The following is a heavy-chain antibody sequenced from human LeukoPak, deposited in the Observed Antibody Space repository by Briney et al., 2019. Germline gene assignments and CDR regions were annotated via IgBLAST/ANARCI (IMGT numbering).Heavy chain of an antibody. CDR3: ARRTSNPVGAIDY. V-gene: IGHV4-39*01. Sequence: SETLSLTCTVSGGSISISNYYWGWSRQPPGRGLGWIESISYSGTYYNPSLKRRLTISVDTSKNHFSLNLRSVTAADTAVYYCARRTSNPVGAIDYWGQGTLVTVSS. D-gene: IGHD1-26*01. J-gene: IGHJ4*02. CDR1: GGSISISNYY. CDR2: ISYSGT.